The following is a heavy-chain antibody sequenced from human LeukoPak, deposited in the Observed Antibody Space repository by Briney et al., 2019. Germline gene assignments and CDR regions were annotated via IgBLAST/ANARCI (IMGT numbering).Heavy chain of an antibody. CDR3: ATDRNSGKYYDY. Sequence: GGSLRLSCVVSGLRFRNYGMHWVRQAPGKGLEWVAVIYYDGSNQYYVDSVKGRFTVSRDNAKNTLYLQMDSLRAEDTAVYYCATDRNSGKYYDYWGQGTLVTVPS. CDR1: GLRFRNYG. CDR2: IYYDGSNQ. D-gene: IGHD1-26*01. V-gene: IGHV3-33*01. J-gene: IGHJ4*02.